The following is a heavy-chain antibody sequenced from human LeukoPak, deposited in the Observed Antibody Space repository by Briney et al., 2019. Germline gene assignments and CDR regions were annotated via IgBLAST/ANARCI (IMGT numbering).Heavy chain of an antibody. Sequence: GGSLRLSCAASGFTVSSNYMSRVRQAPGKGLGWVSVIYSGGSTYYADSVKGRFTISRDNSKNTLYLQMNSLRAEDTAVYYCARDPSSYSSSEDYWGQGTLVTVSS. CDR2: IYSGGST. CDR1: GFTVSSNY. CDR3: ARDPSSYSSSEDY. D-gene: IGHD6-13*01. V-gene: IGHV3-53*01. J-gene: IGHJ4*02.